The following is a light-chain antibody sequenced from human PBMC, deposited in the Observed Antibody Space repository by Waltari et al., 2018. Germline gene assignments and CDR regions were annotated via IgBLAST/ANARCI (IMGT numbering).Light chain of an antibody. CDR3: QQYNNWPPWT. J-gene: IGKJ1*01. CDR1: QSVSSN. V-gene: IGKV3-15*01. Sequence: EIVMTQSPATMSVSPGERATLSCRASQSVSSNLAWYQQKPGIPARFSGSGSGTEFTLTISCMQSEDFAVFYCQQYNNWPPWTFGQGTKVEIK.